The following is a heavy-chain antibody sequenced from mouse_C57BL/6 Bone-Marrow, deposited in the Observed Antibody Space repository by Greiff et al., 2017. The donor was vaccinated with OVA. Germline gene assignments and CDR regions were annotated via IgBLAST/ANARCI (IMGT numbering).Heavy chain of an antibody. CDR2: SRNKANDYTT. Sequence: DVHLVESGGGLVQSGRSLRLSCATSGFTFSDFYMEWVRQAPGKGLEWIAASRNKANDYTTAYSASVKGRFIVSRDTSQSILYLQMNALRAEDTAIYYCARDATGTRFAYWGQGTLVTVAA. V-gene: IGHV7-1*01. CDR1: GFTFSDFY. CDR3: ARDATGTRFAY. J-gene: IGHJ3*01. D-gene: IGHD4-1*01.